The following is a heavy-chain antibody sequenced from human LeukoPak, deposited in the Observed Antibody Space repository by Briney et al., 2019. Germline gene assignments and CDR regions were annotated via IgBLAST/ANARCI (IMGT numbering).Heavy chain of an antibody. J-gene: IGHJ3*02. D-gene: IGHD3-22*01. V-gene: IGHV4-61*02. CDR2: IYTSGST. CDR1: GGSISSGGYY. CDR3: ARDGISYYDTLDAFDI. Sequence: PSQTLSLTCTVSGGSISSGGYYWSWIRQPAGKGLEWIGRIYTSGSTNYNPSLKSRVTISVDTSKNQFSLKLSSVTAADTAVYYCARDGISYYDTLDAFDIWGQGTMVTVSS.